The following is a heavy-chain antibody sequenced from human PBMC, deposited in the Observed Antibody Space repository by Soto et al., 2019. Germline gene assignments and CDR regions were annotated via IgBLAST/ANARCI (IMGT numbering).Heavy chain of an antibody. CDR1: GFSFRDYW. CDR2: MKGDETTT. Sequence: EVQLVESGGGLIQPGGSLRLSCAASGFSFRDYWIHWVRQVPGKGLGWVSRMKGDETTTNYADFVKGRFTISRDNTKNTVFLQMNSLRVEDTVVYYCARGGWKAYYMDVWGKGATVSVSS. V-gene: IGHV3-74*01. D-gene: IGHD1-1*01. J-gene: IGHJ6*03. CDR3: ARGGWKAYYMDV.